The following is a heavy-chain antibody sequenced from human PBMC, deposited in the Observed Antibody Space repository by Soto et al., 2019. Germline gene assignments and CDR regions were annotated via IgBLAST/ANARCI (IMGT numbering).Heavy chain of an antibody. D-gene: IGHD2-15*01. Sequence: QVQLQESGPGLVKPSETLSLTCTVSGGSISSYYWSWIRQPPGKGLEWIGYIYYSGSTNYNPSLKSRVTISVDTSKNQFSLKLSSVTAADTAVYYCARAQLSGLRPYYYGMDVWGQGTTVTVSS. CDR3: ARAQLSGLRPYYYGMDV. J-gene: IGHJ6*02. CDR1: GGSISSYY. V-gene: IGHV4-59*01. CDR2: IYYSGST.